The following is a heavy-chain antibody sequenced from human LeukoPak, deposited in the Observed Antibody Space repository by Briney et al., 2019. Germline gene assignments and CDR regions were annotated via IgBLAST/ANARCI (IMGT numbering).Heavy chain of an antibody. V-gene: IGHV3-33*08. CDR1: GFTFSSYG. CDR3: AREKTYLGYCSSTSCSGGYYFDY. CDR2: IWYDGSNK. J-gene: IGHJ4*02. Sequence: AGGSLRLSCAASGFTFSSYGMHWVRQAPGKGLEWVAVIWYDGSNKYYADSVKGRFTISRDNSKNTLYLQMNSLRAEDTAVYYCAREKTYLGYCSSTSCSGGYYFDYWGQGTLVTVSS. D-gene: IGHD2-2*01.